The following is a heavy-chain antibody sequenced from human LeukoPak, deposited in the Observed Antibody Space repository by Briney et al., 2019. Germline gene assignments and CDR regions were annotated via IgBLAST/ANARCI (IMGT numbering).Heavy chain of an antibody. V-gene: IGHV3-21*01. J-gene: IGHJ6*02. CDR3: ARESHYYDSSGYYGGYYYYGMDV. CDR1: GFTFSSYW. CDR2: ISSSSSYI. D-gene: IGHD3-22*01. Sequence: PGGSLRLSCAASGFTFSSYWMHWVRQAPGKGLVWVSSISSSSSYIYYADSVKGRFTISRDNAKNSLYLQMNSLRAEDTAVYYCARESHYYDSSGYYGGYYYYGMDVWGQGTTVTVSS.